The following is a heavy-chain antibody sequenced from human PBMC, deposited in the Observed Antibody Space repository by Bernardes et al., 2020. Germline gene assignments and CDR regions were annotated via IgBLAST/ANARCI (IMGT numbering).Heavy chain of an antibody. CDR1: GFTFSSYS. CDR3: AGARIWGSYRYSH. V-gene: IGHV3-48*01. CDR2: ISSSSSTI. D-gene: IGHD3-16*02. J-gene: IGHJ4*02. Sequence: GGSLRLSCAASGFTFSSYSMNWVRQAPGKGLEWVSYISSSSSTIYYADSVKGRFTISRDNAKNSLYLQMNSLRAEDTAVYYCAGARIWGSYRYSHWGQGTLVTVSS.